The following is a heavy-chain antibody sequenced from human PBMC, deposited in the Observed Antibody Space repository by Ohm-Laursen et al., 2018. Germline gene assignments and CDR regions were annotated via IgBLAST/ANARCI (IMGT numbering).Heavy chain of an antibody. J-gene: IGHJ3*02. V-gene: IGHV3-21*01. CDR2: ISSSSSYI. CDR3: ASHITYYYDSSGYYYANAFDI. CDR1: GSTFSSYS. Sequence: SLRLSCAASGSTFSSYSMNWVRQAPGKGLEWVSSISSSSSYIYYADSVKGRFTISRDNAKNSLYLQMNSLRAEDTAVYYCASHITYYYDSSGYYYANAFDIWGQGTMVTVSS. D-gene: IGHD3-22*01.